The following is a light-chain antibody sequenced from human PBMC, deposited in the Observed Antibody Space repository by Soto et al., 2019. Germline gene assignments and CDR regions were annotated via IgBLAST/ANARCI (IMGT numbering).Light chain of an antibody. CDR2: DAS. Sequence: IQFTQCPSSLSASVGDRFTITCRASQGISSALAWYQQKPGKAPKLLIYDASSLESGVPSRFSGSGSGTEFTLTITSLQPDDFATYYCQPYNSYPWTFGPGTKVEIK. V-gene: IGKV1-13*02. J-gene: IGKJ1*01. CDR3: QPYNSYPWT. CDR1: QGISSA.